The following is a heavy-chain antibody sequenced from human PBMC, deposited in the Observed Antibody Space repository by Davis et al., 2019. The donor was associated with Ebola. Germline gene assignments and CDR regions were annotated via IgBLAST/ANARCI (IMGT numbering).Heavy chain of an antibody. CDR2: ISSSSSTI. D-gene: IGHD4-17*01. CDR3: ARDGFFGLTTSDY. CDR1: GFTFSSYS. Sequence: GESLKISCAASGFTFSSYSMNWVRQAPGKGLEWVSYISSSSSTIYYADSVKGRFTISRDNAKNSLYLQMNSLRDEDTAVYYCARDGFFGLTTSDYWGQGTLVTVSS. V-gene: IGHV3-48*02. J-gene: IGHJ4*02.